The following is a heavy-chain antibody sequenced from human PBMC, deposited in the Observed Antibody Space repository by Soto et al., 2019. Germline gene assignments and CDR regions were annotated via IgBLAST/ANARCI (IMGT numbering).Heavy chain of an antibody. J-gene: IGHJ6*02. V-gene: IGHV1-69*01. CDR3: ARSQGSSTSLEIYYYYFYGMDF. D-gene: IGHD2-2*01. Sequence: QVQLVQSGAEVKKPGSSVKVSCKASGGTFGSYAISWVRQAPGQGLEWMGGIIPIPGTANYAQKFQGRVTIAADESTSTAYMELSSLRSEDTAVYYCARSQGSSTSLEIYYYYFYGMDFWGQGTRVSVSS. CDR2: IIPIPGTA. CDR1: GGTFGSYA.